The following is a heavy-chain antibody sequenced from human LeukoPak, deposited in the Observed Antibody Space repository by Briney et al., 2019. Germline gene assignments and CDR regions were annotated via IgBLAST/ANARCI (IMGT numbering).Heavy chain of an antibody. V-gene: IGHV3-21*01. CDR1: GFTFSSYS. D-gene: IGHD3-10*01. J-gene: IGHJ4*02. Sequence: PGGSLRLSCAASGFTFSSYSMNWVRQAPGKGLEWVSSISSSSSYIYYADSVKGRFTISRDNAKNSLYLHMNGLRAEDTAVYYCARDLLGEFDYWGQGTLVTVSS. CDR3: ARDLLGEFDY. CDR2: ISSSSSYI.